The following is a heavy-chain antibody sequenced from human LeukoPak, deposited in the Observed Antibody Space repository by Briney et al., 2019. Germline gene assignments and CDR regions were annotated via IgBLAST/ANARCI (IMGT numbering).Heavy chain of an antibody. J-gene: IGHJ5*02. CDR3: ARDQGWFDP. CDR1: GFTFSSHW. Sequence: GGSLRLSCAASGFTFSSHWMSWVRQAPGKGLEWVANIKQDGSEKYYVDSVKGRFTISRDNAKNSLYLQMNSLRAEDTAVYYCARDQGWFDPWGQGTLVTVSS. V-gene: IGHV3-7*01. CDR2: IKQDGSEK.